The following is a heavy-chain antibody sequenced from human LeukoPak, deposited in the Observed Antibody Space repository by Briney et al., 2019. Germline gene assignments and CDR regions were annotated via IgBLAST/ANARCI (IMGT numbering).Heavy chain of an antibody. D-gene: IGHD3-10*02. CDR1: GYTLTELS. Sequence: ASVKVSCTVSGYTLTELSMHWVRQAPGKGLEWMGGFDPEDGETIYAQKFQGRVTMTEDTSTDTAYMELSSLRSEDTAVYYCATVLLNYYVLDYWGQGTLVTVSS. CDR2: FDPEDGET. CDR3: ATVLLNYYVLDY. V-gene: IGHV1-24*01. J-gene: IGHJ4*02.